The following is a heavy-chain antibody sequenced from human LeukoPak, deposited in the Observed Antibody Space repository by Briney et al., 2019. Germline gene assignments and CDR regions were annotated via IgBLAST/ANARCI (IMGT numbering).Heavy chain of an antibody. CDR3: ARGFYDFWSGYYIDY. CDR2: IYYSGST. J-gene: IGHJ4*02. Sequence: PSETLSLTCTVSGGSISSYYWSWIRQPPGKGLEWIGYIYYSGSTNYNPSLKSRVTISVDTLKNQFSLKLSSVTAADTAVYYCARGFYDFWSGYYIDYWGQGTLVTVSS. CDR1: GGSISSYY. V-gene: IGHV4-59*08. D-gene: IGHD3-3*01.